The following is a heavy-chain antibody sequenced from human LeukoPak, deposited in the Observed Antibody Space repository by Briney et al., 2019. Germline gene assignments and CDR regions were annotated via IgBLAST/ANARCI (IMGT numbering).Heavy chain of an antibody. CDR1: GFTFSIYA. Sequence: PGGSLRLSCSASGFTFSIYAMHWVRQAPGKGLEDVSAISSNGGSTYYADSVKGRFTISRDNSKNALYLQMSSLRAEDTAVYYCVKDRKLAVAGVFDYWGQGTLVTVSS. D-gene: IGHD6-19*01. CDR2: ISSNGGST. J-gene: IGHJ4*02. V-gene: IGHV3-64D*06. CDR3: VKDRKLAVAGVFDY.